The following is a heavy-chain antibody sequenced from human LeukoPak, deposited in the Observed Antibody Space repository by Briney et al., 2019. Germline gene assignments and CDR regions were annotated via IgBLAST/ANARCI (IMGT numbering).Heavy chain of an antibody. Sequence: GGSLRLSCASSGFTFSSYAMSWVRQAPGKGLEWVSTIGGAGVRTYYADSVKGRFTISRDNSKNTLYLQINSLRAEDTAVYFCAKDRLGGPYFFHYWGQGTLVTVSS. CDR1: GFTFSSYA. CDR3: AKDRLGGPYFFHY. CDR2: IGGAGVRT. V-gene: IGHV3-23*01. J-gene: IGHJ4*02. D-gene: IGHD3-16*01.